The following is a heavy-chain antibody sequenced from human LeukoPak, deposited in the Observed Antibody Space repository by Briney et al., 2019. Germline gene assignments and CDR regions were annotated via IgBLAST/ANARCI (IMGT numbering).Heavy chain of an antibody. D-gene: IGHD2-21*02. V-gene: IGHV4-39*01. CDR2: IYYSGSI. CDR3: ARLCQVTSCARFEY. J-gene: IGHJ4*02. CDR1: GDFNSNGACY. Sequence: SETLSLTFSVSGDFNSNGACYCGWIRQPPGKGLEWIGSIYYSGSIFYNSSLESRITMSVDTSKNEFYLNLRSVTAADTAVYYCARLCQVTSCARFEYWGQGALVTVSS.